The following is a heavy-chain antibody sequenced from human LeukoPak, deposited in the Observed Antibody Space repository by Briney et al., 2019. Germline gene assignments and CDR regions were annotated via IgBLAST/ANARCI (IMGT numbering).Heavy chain of an antibody. CDR1: GFTFSSYA. D-gene: IGHD3-22*01. V-gene: IGHV3-48*01. J-gene: IGHJ4*02. CDR3: ARGAYYYED. Sequence: PGGSLRLSCAASGFTFSSYAMHWVRQAPGKGLEWVSYISSSSSTIYYADSVKGRFTISRDNAKNSLYLQMNSLGAEDTAVYYCARGAYYYEDWGQGTLVTVSS. CDR2: ISSSSSTI.